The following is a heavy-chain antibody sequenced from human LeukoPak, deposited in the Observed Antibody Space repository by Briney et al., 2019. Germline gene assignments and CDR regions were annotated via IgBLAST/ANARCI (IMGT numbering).Heavy chain of an antibody. D-gene: IGHD3-22*01. CDR3: ARDQSGFPQVVDY. CDR2: ISAYNGDS. Sequence: ASVKVSCKASGYTFISYGITWVRQAPGQGLEWMGWISAYNGDSNYAQKLQGRVTMTTDTSASTAYMELRTLRSDDTAMYYCARDQSGFPQVVDYWGQGTLVTVSS. CDR1: GYTFISYG. V-gene: IGHV1-18*01. J-gene: IGHJ4*02.